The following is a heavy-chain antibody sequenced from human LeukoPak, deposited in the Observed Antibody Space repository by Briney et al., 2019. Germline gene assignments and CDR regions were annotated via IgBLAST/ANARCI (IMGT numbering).Heavy chain of an antibody. CDR3: AKDGNRGSSWYYFDY. D-gene: IGHD6-13*01. V-gene: IGHV3-23*01. J-gene: IGHJ4*02. Sequence: PGGSLRLSCAASGFTFSSYAMSWVRQAPGKGLEWVSAISGSGGSTYYADSVKGRFTISRDNSKNTLYLQMNSLGAEDTAVYYCAKDGNRGSSWYYFDYWGQGTLVTVSS. CDR2: ISGSGGST. CDR1: GFTFSSYA.